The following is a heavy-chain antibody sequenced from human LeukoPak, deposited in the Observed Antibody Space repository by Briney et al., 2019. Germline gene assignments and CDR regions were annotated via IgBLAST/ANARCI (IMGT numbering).Heavy chain of an antibody. CDR3: ARHGGTLDYFDY. CDR2: ISDGGVT. CDR1: GGSISTYY. Sequence: SETLSLTCNVSGGSISTYYWSWIRQPPGKGLEWIGYISDGGVTSYNPSLKGRVTISVDSPKNRFSLRLTSLTAVDTTLYYCARHGGTLDYFDYWGPGSLVTVSS. D-gene: IGHD1-26*01. V-gene: IGHV4-59*08. J-gene: IGHJ4*02.